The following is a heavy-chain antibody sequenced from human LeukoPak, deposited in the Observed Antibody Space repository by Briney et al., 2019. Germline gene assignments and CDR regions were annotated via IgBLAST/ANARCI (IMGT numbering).Heavy chain of an antibody. CDR2: INHSGST. V-gene: IGHV4-34*01. Sequence: PLGTPSLTCAEHGGSFRGSYWCWIPEPPGKGLEWVGEINHSGSTNYNTSPQRRVTIAVDASKNQFSLKLSSVTAAVTAGYYCARGLHYGSGSYYNLVRPRSNFDGWGQGTLVTVSS. CDR3: ARGLHYGSGSYYNLVRPRSNFDG. CDR1: GGSFRGSY. D-gene: IGHD3-10*01. J-gene: IGHJ4*02.